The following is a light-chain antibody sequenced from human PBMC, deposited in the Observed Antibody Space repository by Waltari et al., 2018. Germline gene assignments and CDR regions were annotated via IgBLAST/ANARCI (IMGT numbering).Light chain of an antibody. Sequence: DVVMTQSPLSLPVTVGQPASISCSSSQSLVHSDGNNYLSWFHQRPGQSPGRLIFKVSHRDSGVPERFSGSGSGTDFTLKISRVEAEDVGVYYCMQATHWPWTFGQGTKVEIK. CDR3: MQATHWPWT. CDR1: QSLVHSDGNNY. V-gene: IGKV2-30*02. CDR2: KVS. J-gene: IGKJ1*01.